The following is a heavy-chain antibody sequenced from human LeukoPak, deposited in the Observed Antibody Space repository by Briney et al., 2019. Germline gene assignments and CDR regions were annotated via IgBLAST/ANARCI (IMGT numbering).Heavy chain of an antibody. Sequence: SETLSLTCTVSGGSISSSSYYWGWIRQPPGKGLEWIGSIYYSGSTYYNPSLKSRVTISVDTSKNQFSLKLSSVTAADTAVYYCARDKLIYSSSSLLDYCYYMDVWGKGTTVTVSS. J-gene: IGHJ6*03. V-gene: IGHV4-39*02. D-gene: IGHD6-6*01. CDR3: ARDKLIYSSSSLLDYCYYMDV. CDR1: GGSISSSSYY. CDR2: IYYSGST.